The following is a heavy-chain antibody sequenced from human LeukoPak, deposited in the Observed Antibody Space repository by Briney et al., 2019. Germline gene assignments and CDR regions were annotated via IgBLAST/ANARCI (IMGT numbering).Heavy chain of an antibody. CDR1: GFTFSTYG. V-gene: IGHV3-33*01. CDR3: ARAVGPFDI. Sequence: PGGSLILSCAASGFTFSTYGMHWVRQAPGKGLEWVAVIWFDGSIKYYADSVKGRFTISRDNSKNTLYLQMNSLRAEDTAVYYCARAVGPFDIWGQGTIVIVSS. J-gene: IGHJ3*02. CDR2: IWFDGSIK.